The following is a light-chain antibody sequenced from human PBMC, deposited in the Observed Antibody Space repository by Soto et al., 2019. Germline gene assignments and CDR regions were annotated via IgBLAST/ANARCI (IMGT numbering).Light chain of an antibody. CDR1: QSVSSY. V-gene: IGKV3-11*01. CDR2: DAS. Sequence: EIVLTQSPATLSLSPGERATLSCRASQSVSSYLAWYQQRPGQAPRLLIYDASNRAAGIPARFSGTGSETDFTLIISSLQSEDSAVYYCQQYNSWLWTFGQGTKVDIK. J-gene: IGKJ1*01. CDR3: QQYNSWLWT.